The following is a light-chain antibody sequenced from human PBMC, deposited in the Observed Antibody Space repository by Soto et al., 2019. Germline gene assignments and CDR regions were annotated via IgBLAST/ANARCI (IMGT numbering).Light chain of an antibody. V-gene: IGLV1-40*01. CDR1: SSNIGAGYD. Sequence: QSVLTQPPSVSGAPGQRVPISCTGSSSNIGAGYDVHWYQQLPGTAPKLLIYGNSNRPSGVPDRFSGSKSGTSASLAITGLQAEDEADYYCQSYGSSLSGVVFGGGTKLTVL. CDR3: QSYGSSLSGVV. J-gene: IGLJ2*01. CDR2: GNS.